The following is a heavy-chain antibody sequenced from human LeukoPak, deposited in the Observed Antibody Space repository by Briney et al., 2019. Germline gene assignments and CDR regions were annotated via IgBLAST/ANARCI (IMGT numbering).Heavy chain of an antibody. J-gene: IGHJ4*02. V-gene: IGHV3-9*01. CDR3: ANAVG. Sequence: GGSLRLSCAASGFTFDDYAMHWVRQAPGKGLEWVSGISWNSGSIGYADSVKGRFTISRDNAKNSLYLQMNSLRAEDTALYYCANAVGWGQGTLVTVSS. CDR2: ISWNSGSI. CDR1: GFTFDDYA.